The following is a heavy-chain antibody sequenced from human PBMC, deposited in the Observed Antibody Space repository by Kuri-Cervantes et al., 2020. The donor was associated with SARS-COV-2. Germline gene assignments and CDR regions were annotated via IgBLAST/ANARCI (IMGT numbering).Heavy chain of an antibody. D-gene: IGHD2-15*01. Sequence: GGSLRLSCAASGFTFSSYEMNWVRQAPGKGLEWVSYISSSGSTIYYADSVKGRFTISRDNSKNTLYLQMNSLRAEDTAVYYCARGSGGSYNLNFDYWGQGTLVTVSS. J-gene: IGHJ4*02. V-gene: IGHV3-48*03. CDR2: ISSSGSTI. CDR1: GFTFSSYE. CDR3: ARGSGGSYNLNFDY.